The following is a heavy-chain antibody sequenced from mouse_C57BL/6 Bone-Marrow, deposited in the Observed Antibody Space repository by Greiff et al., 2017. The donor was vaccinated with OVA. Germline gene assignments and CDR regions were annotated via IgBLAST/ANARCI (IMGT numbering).Heavy chain of an antibody. CDR3: ARPAYGNYGSSFAY. CDR2: IHPNSGST. CDR1: GYTFTSYW. D-gene: IGHD2-1*01. Sequence: VQLQQPGAELVKPGASVKLSCKASGYTFTSYWMHWVKQRPGQGLEWIGMIHPNSGSTNYNEKFKSKATLTVDKSSSTAYMQLSSLTSEDSAVYYCARPAYGNYGSSFAYWGQGTLITVSA. V-gene: IGHV1-64*01. J-gene: IGHJ3*01.